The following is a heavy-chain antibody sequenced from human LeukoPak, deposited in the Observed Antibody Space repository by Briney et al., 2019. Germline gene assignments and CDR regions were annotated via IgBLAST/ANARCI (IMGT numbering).Heavy chain of an antibody. Sequence: GGSLRLSCAASGFTFSNHAMHWVRQAPGKGLEWVTLVWYDGNRKYYADSVKGRFTISRDNSKNSVYLQLNSLRPEDTAMYYCVSMVRGIGYWGQGTLVTVSS. CDR2: VWYDGNRK. J-gene: IGHJ4*02. CDR1: GFTFSNHA. CDR3: VSMVRGIGY. V-gene: IGHV3-30*02. D-gene: IGHD3-10*01.